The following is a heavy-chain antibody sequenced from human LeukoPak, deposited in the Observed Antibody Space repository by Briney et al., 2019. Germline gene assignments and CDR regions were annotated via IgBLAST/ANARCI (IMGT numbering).Heavy chain of an antibody. CDR2: INHSGST. CDR3: ARGYGSGSPSDY. V-gene: IGHV4-34*01. CDR1: GGSFSGYY. D-gene: IGHD3-10*01. Sequence: SETLSLTCAVYGGSFSGYYWSWIRQPPGKGLEWIGEINHSGSTNYNPSLKSRVTISVDTSKNQFSLKLSSVTAADTAVYYCARGYGSGSPSDYWGLGTLVTVSS. J-gene: IGHJ4*02.